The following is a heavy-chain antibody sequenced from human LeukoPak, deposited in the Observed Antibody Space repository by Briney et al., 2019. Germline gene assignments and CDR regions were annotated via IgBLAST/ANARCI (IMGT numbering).Heavy chain of an antibody. CDR2: IWYHGNKD. D-gene: IGHD2-2*01. J-gene: IGHJ4*02. Sequence: GGSLRLSCATSGFTFSSYGMHWVRQAPGKGLEWVAGIWYHGNKDHYADSVKGRFTISRDNSKNTLYLEMNSLRAEDTAVYYCARDSCTSTSCLDSWGQGTLVTVSS. V-gene: IGHV3-33*08. CDR1: GFTFSSYG. CDR3: ARDSCTSTSCLDS.